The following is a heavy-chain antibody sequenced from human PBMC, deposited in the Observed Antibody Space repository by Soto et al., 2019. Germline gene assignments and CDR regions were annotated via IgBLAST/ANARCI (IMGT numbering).Heavy chain of an antibody. CDR3: ARDGYGGYLDL. Sequence: EVQLVESGGGLVKPGGSLKLSCAASGLTFSPFGFTWVRQAPGKGLEWVPNIREDGGANSYADSVKGRFTISRETAKNSLYLQMNSLRAEATAVYYCARDGYGGYLDLWGQGTLVTVSS. V-gene: IGHV3-7*03. J-gene: IGHJ4*02. CDR2: IREDGGAN. D-gene: IGHD1-26*01. CDR1: GLTFSPFG.